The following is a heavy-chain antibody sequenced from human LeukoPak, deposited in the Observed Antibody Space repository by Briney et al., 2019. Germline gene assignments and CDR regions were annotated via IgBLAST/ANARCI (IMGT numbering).Heavy chain of an antibody. CDR3: ARALPSPLEIDPCMDV. Sequence: GGSLRLSCAASGFTFSSYDMHWVRQATGKGLEWVSAIGTAGDTYYPGSVKGRFTISRENAKNSLYLQMNSLRAGDTAVYYCARALPSPLEIDPCMDVWGQGTTVTVSS. CDR1: GFTFSSYD. CDR2: IGTAGDT. D-gene: IGHD2/OR15-2a*01. J-gene: IGHJ6*02. V-gene: IGHV3-13*01.